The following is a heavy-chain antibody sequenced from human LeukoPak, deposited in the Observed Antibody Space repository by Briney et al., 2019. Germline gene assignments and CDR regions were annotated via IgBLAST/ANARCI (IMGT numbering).Heavy chain of an antibody. CDR1: GGTFSSYA. Sequence: GSSVKVSCKASGGTFSSYAISWVRQAPGQGLEWMGRIIPILGIANYAQKFQGRVTITADKSTSTAYMELSSLRSEDTAVYYCANQWVRGVTMGDYWGQGTLVTVSS. CDR3: ANQWVRGVTMGDY. D-gene: IGHD3-10*01. CDR2: IIPILGIA. V-gene: IGHV1-69*04. J-gene: IGHJ4*02.